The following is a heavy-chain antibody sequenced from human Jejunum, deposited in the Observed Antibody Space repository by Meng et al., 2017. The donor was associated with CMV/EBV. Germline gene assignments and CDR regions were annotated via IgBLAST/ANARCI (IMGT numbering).Heavy chain of an antibody. CDR3: ATHEWLGQQPIKYYQFYGMDV. V-gene: IGHV5-51*01. Sequence: CWFGWVRQIPGRDLAWMGIICPADTDTKYSPSFRSQVTISVDKSINATYLQWSSLRASDTAMYYCATHEWLGQQPIKYYQFYGMDVWGQGTTVTVSS. CDR1: CW. J-gene: IGHJ6*02. D-gene: IGHD3-3*01. CDR2: ICPADTDT.